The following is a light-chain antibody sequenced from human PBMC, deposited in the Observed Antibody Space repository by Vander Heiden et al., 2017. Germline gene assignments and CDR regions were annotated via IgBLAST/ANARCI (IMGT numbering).Light chain of an antibody. CDR2: DVS. CDR3: CSHAGSYTWV. Sequence: QSALTQPRPVSGSPGQSVTISCTGTSSDVGSYNFVSWYQQHPGKAPKLMIYDVSKRPSGVPDRFSGSKSGNTASLTISGLQAEDEADYYCCSHAGSYTWVFGGGTKLTVL. CDR1: SSDVGSYNF. V-gene: IGLV2-11*01. J-gene: IGLJ3*02.